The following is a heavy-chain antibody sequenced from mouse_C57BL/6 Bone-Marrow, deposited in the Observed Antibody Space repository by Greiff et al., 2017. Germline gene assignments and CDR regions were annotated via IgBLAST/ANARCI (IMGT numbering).Heavy chain of an antibody. Sequence: EVQVVESGGGLVQPGESLKLSCESNEYEFPSHDMSWVRKAPEKRLELVAAINSDGGSTYYPDPMERRFIITRDNTKKTLYLQMSSLRSEDTALYYCARQGLLPSYWYFDVWGTGTTVTVSS. J-gene: IGHJ1*03. D-gene: IGHD2-3*01. CDR1: EYEFPSHD. CDR3: ARQGLLPSYWYFDV. V-gene: IGHV5-2*01. CDR2: INSDGGST.